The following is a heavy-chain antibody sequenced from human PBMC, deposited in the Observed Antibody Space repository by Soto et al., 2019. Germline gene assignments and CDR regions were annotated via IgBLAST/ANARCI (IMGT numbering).Heavy chain of an antibody. J-gene: IGHJ5*02. V-gene: IGHV3-23*01. D-gene: IGHD3-3*01. CDR1: GFTFSSYA. CDR3: AKLRADFWSGYRPINNWFDP. CDR2: ISGSVGST. Sequence: GGSLRLSCAASGFTFSSYAMSWVRQAPGKGLEWVSAISGSVGSTYYADYVKGRFTISRDNSKNTLYLQMNSLRAEDTAVYYFAKLRADFWSGYRPINNWFDPWGQGTLVTVSS.